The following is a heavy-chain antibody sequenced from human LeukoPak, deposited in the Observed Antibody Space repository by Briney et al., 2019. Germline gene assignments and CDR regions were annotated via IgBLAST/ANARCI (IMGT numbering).Heavy chain of an antibody. J-gene: IGHJ3*02. Sequence: GGSLRLSCAASGFTFSTYEMHCVRQAAGRGLEWVSAIYLSGETYYLGSVKGRFTISRENAKNSLYLQMNSLTAGDTAVYYCARVCKGDCNAFDIWGQGTMVTVSS. CDR3: ARVCKGDCNAFDI. D-gene: IGHD2-21*02. V-gene: IGHV3-13*04. CDR2: IYLSGET. CDR1: GFTFSTYE.